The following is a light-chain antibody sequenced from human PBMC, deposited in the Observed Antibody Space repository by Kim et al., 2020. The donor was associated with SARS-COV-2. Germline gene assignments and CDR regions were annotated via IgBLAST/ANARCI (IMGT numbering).Light chain of an antibody. J-gene: IGKJ1*01. CDR2: GAS. CDR1: QSVTSNH. V-gene: IGKV3-20*01. Sequence: EIVLTQSPGTLSLSPGERATLSCRASQSVTSNHLAWYQQKPGQAPRLLIYGASRRATGIPSRFSGSGSGTDFTLTISRLEPEDFAVYFWHQYGISRTFGQGTKVDIK. CDR3: HQYGISRT.